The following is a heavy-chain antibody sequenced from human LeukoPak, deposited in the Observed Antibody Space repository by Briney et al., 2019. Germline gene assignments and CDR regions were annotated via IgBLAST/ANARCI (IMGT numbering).Heavy chain of an antibody. J-gene: IGHJ4*02. CDR2: VSSGGGST. CDR3: ATHEVVVAATAFDY. CDR1: GFTFSRYA. Sequence: GGSLRLSCAASGFTFSRYAMSWVRQAPGKGLEWVSAVSSGGGSTYYADSVKGRFTISRDNSKTTLYLQMNSLKADDTAVYYCATHEVVVAATAFDYWGQGTLVTVSS. V-gene: IGHV3-23*01. D-gene: IGHD2-15*01.